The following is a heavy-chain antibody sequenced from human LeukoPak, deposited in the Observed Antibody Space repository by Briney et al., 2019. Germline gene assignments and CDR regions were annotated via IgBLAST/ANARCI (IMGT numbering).Heavy chain of an antibody. J-gene: IGHJ4*02. Sequence: SVKVSCKASGYTFTGYYIHWVRQAPGQGLEWLGWIDPKSGVTKYAQKFRGRVTLTRDTSISTVYMELSGLISDDTAVYSCARGGGSSRFDYWGQGTLVTVSS. CDR1: GYTFTGYY. CDR3: ARGGGSSRFDY. D-gene: IGHD1-26*01. V-gene: IGHV1-2*02. CDR2: IDPKSGVT.